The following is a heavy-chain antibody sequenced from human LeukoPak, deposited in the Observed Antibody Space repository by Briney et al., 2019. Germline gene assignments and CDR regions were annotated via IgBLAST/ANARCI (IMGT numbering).Heavy chain of an antibody. Sequence: ASVKVSCKASGYTFTSYYMHWVRQAPGQGLEWMGIINPSGGSTSYAQKFQGRVTMTRETSTSTVYMELSSLRSEDTAVYYCAGPPRYCSSTSCSFDYWGQGTLVTVS. V-gene: IGHV1-46*01. CDR3: AGPPRYCSSTSCSFDY. J-gene: IGHJ4*02. CDR2: INPSGGST. D-gene: IGHD2-2*01. CDR1: GYTFTSYY.